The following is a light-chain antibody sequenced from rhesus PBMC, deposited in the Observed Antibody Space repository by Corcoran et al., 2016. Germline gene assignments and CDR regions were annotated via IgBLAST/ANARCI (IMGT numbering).Light chain of an antibody. Sequence: DIQMTQSPSSLSASVGDRVTITCRASQGISSYLAWYQQKPGKAPKLLFYAASTLQSGVPSRFSGIGSGTYFTLTISSLPREDFATYYCQQQNSYPRTFGQGTKVEIK. CDR3: QQQNSYPRT. CDR1: QGISSY. V-gene: IGKV1-25*01. J-gene: IGKJ1*01. CDR2: AAS.